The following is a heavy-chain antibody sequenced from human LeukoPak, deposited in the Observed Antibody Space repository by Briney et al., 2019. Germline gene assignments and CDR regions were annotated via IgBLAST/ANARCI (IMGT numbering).Heavy chain of an antibody. J-gene: IGHJ4*02. CDR3: AGGLRSLDY. D-gene: IGHD4-17*01. Sequence: SETLSLTCAVYGGSFSGYYWSWIRQPPGKGLEWIGEINHSGSTNYNPSLKSRVTISVDTSKNQFSLKLSSVTAADTAVYYCAGGLRSLDYWGQGTLVTVSP. V-gene: IGHV4-34*01. CDR2: INHSGST. CDR1: GGSFSGYY.